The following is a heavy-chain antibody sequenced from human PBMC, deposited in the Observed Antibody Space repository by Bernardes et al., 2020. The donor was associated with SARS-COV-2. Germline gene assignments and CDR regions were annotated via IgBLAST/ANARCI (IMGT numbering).Heavy chain of an antibody. CDR3: ARDRYVSSSWVPDAFDI. V-gene: IGHV3-33*01. CDR1: GFTFRSYG. Sequence: GGSLRLSCAASGFTFRSYGVHWVRQAPGKGLEWVALIWYDGSNKYYADSVKGRFTISRDNSKNTLFLQMNSLRAEDTAVYYCARDRYVSSSWVPDAFDIWGQGTMVTVSS. CDR2: IWYDGSNK. D-gene: IGHD6-13*01. J-gene: IGHJ3*02.